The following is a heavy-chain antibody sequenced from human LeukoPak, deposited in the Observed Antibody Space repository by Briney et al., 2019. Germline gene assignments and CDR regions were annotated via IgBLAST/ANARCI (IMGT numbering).Heavy chain of an antibody. CDR2: IKSKTDGGTT. CDR1: GFTFSNAW. D-gene: IGHD2-2*01. CDR3: TLRDIVVVPAASFDGY. J-gene: IGHJ4*02. V-gene: IGHV3-15*07. Sequence: GGSLRLSCAASGFTFSNAWMNWVRQAPGKGLEWVGRIKSKTDGGTTDYAAPVKGRFTISRDDSKNTLYLQMNSLKTEDTAVYYCTLRDIVVVPAASFDGYWGQGTLVTVSS.